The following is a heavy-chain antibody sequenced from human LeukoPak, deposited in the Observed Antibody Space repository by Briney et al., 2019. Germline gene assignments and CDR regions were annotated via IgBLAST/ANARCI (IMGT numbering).Heavy chain of an antibody. D-gene: IGHD3-3*01. Sequence: GGSLRLSCAASGFTFSSYAMSWVRQAPGKGLEWVSAISGSDGSTYYADSVKGRFTISRDNSKNTLYLQMNSLRAEDTAVYYCAKAPIFVPILEGMNWFDPWGQGTLVTVSS. CDR3: AKAPIFVPILEGMNWFDP. CDR1: GFTFSSYA. CDR2: ISGSDGST. V-gene: IGHV3-23*01. J-gene: IGHJ5*02.